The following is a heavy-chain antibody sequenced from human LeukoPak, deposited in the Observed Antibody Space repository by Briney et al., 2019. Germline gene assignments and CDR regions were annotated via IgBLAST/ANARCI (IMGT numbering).Heavy chain of an antibody. D-gene: IGHD3-22*01. CDR3: ARVNYDSSGDSYYFDY. J-gene: IGHJ4*02. Sequence: PSETLSLTCAVYGGSFSGYYWSWIRQPAGKGLEWIGRVYTSGSTNYNPSLKSRVTMSVDTSKNQFSLKLSSVTAADTAVYYCARVNYDSSGDSYYFDYWGQGTLVTVSS. CDR1: GGSFSGYY. CDR2: VYTSGST. V-gene: IGHV4-59*10.